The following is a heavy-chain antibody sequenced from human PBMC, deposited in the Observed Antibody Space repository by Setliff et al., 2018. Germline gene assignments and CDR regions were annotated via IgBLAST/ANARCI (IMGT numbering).Heavy chain of an antibody. CDR3: ARAYYDSSGYYPLVY. D-gene: IGHD3-22*01. Sequence: GPTLVNPTETLTLTCTVSGFSLSNARMGVSWIRQPPGKALEWLAHIFSNDEKSYSTSLKSRLTISKDTSKSQVVLTMTNMDPVDTATYYCARAYYDSSGYYPLVYWGQGTLVTVSS. J-gene: IGHJ4*02. CDR2: IFSNDEK. V-gene: IGHV2-26*01. CDR1: GFSLSNARMG.